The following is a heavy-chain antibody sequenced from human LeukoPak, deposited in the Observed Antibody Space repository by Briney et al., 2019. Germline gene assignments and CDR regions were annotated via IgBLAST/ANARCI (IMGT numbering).Heavy chain of an antibody. D-gene: IGHD3-3*01. V-gene: IGHV4-31*11. CDR1: GVSIRSAGYS. J-gene: IGHJ5*02. CDR3: ARDGATGVFET. Sequence: PSQTLSLTCAVSGVSIRSAGYSYYWIRQYSGKGLEWIGHIYYSGSPSYNPSLKSRVTISMDTSKSHFSLNLTSVTAADTAVYFCARDGATGVFETWGRGTLVAVSS. CDR2: IYYSGSP.